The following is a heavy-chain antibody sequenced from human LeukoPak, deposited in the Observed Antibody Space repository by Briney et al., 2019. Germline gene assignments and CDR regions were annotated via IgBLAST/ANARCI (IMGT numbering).Heavy chain of an antibody. CDR1: GYTFTGFY. CDR2: INPKNGAT. J-gene: IGHJ4*02. CDR3: ARPTHRLTVTTAIDY. Sequence: GASVKVSCKPSGYTFTGFYLHWVRQAPGQGLPWMGWINPKNGATRYSQSFRGRVTMTRDTSIDTAYMELCSLTSDDTAIYYCARPTHRLTVTTAIDYWGQGTLVTVSS. V-gene: IGHV1-2*02. D-gene: IGHD4-17*01.